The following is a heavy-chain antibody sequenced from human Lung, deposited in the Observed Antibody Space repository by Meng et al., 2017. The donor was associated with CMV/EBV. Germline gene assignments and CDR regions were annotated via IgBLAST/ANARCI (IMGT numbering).Heavy chain of an antibody. CDR1: GFNFKIYG. J-gene: IGHJ6*02. CDR3: VKDFPGDCCPLCYYFSHGMDV. D-gene: IGHD2-21*01. CDR2: IRYDEKTK. Sequence: SXTTSGFNFKIYGMHWVRQLPGEGLEWVAFIRYDEKTKYYADSVKGRFTIFRDNSRSTLYLQMNSLRVEDTAIYYCVKDFPGDCCPLCYYFSHGMDVWGQGXTVXVSS. V-gene: IGHV3-30*02.